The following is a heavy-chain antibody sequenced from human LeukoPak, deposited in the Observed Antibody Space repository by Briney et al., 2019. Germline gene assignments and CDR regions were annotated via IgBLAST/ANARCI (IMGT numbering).Heavy chain of an antibody. CDR3: ARRYCTDGVCYLVS. D-gene: IGHD2-8*01. V-gene: IGHV4-59*12. CDR1: GGSISSYY. J-gene: IGHJ5*02. CDR2: IYFTGST. Sequence: SETLSLTCTVSGGSISSYYWSWIRQPPGKGLEWIGYIYFTGSTNYNPSPKSRVTMSVDTSNNQFSLKLSSVTAADTAVYYCARRYCTDGVCYLVSWGQGTLVTVSS.